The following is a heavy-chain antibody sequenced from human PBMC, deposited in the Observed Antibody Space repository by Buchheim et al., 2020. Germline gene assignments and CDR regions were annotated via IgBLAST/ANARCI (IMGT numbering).Heavy chain of an antibody. CDR2: ISYDGSNK. J-gene: IGHJ4*02. D-gene: IGHD3-16*02. V-gene: IGHV3-30*04. CDR3: ARAYYDYIWGSYRYPDY. Sequence: QVQLVESGGGVVQPGRSLRLSCAASGFTFSSYAMHWVRQAPGKGLEWVAVISYDGSNKYYADSVKGRFTISRDNSKHTLYLQMNSLRAEDTAVYYCARAYYDYIWGSYRYPDYWGQGTL. CDR1: GFTFSSYA.